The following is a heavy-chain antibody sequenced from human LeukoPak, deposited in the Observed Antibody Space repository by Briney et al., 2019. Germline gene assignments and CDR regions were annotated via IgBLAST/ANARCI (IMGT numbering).Heavy chain of an antibody. CDR1: GYTFTSYD. CDR2: MNPNSGNT. V-gene: IGHV1-8*03. Sequence: GASVKVSCKASGYTFTSYDINWVRQATGQGLEWMGWMNPNSGNTGYAQKFQGRVTITRNTSISTAYMELSSLRSEDTAVYYCAREGRPGKWIQLWPYYYYYMDVWGKGTTVTVSS. CDR3: AREGRPGKWIQLWPYYYYYMDV. J-gene: IGHJ6*03. D-gene: IGHD5-18*01.